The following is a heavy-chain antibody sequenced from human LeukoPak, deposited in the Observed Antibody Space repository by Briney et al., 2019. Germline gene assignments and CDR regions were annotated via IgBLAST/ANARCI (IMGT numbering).Heavy chain of an antibody. CDR3: ARFPYSSGADY. J-gene: IGHJ4*02. Sequence: AETLSLTCTVSGGSISSYYWSCIRQPPGRGREWIGYIYYSGSTNYNPSLKSRVTISVDTSKNQFSLKLSSVTAADTAVYYCARFPYSSGADYWGQGTLVTVSS. CDR1: GGSISSYY. CDR2: IYYSGST. D-gene: IGHD6-19*01. V-gene: IGHV4-59*01.